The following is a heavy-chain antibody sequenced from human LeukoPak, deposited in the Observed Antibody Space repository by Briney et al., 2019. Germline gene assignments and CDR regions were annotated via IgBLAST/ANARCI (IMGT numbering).Heavy chain of an antibody. J-gene: IGHJ3*02. V-gene: IGHV1-2*02. CDR2: INPNSGGT. CDR3: ARGVGYYDSSGYYAGVDDAFDI. D-gene: IGHD3-22*01. Sequence: ASVKVSCKASGYTFTGYYMHWVRQAPGQGLEWMGWINPNSGGTNYAQKFQGRVTMTRDTSISTAYMELSRLRSDDTAVYYCARGVGYYDSSGYYAGVDDAFDIWGQGTVVTVSS. CDR1: GYTFTGYY.